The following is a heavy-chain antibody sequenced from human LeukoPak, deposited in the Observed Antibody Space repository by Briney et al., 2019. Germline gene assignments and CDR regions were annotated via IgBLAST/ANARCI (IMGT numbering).Heavy chain of an antibody. V-gene: IGHV4-4*07. D-gene: IGHD6-13*01. J-gene: IGHJ6*03. CDR3: ARDGSIAAARLLGSPLVYYYYYYMDV. CDR1: GGSISDYY. Sequence: SETLSLTCTVSGGSISDYYWSWIRQPAGKGLEWIGRIYTSGSTNYNPSLKSRVTMSVDTSKNQFSLKLSSVTAADTAVYYCARDGSIAAARLLGSPLVYYYYYYMDVWGKGTTVTVSS. CDR2: IYTSGST.